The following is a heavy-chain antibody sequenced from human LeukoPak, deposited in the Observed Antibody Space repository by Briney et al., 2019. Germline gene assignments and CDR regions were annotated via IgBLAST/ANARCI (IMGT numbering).Heavy chain of an antibody. D-gene: IGHD1-20*01. CDR2: ISGSGGST. V-gene: IGHV3-23*01. CDR3: AKGSSNWYDHYYYMDV. J-gene: IGHJ6*03. CDR1: GFTFNNYA. Sequence: PGGSLRLSCAASGFTFNNYAMTWVRQAPGKGLEWVSGISGSGGSTYYADSVKGRFTISRDNSKNTLYLQMNSLRAEDTAVYYCAKGSSNWYDHYYYMDVWGKGTTVTVSS.